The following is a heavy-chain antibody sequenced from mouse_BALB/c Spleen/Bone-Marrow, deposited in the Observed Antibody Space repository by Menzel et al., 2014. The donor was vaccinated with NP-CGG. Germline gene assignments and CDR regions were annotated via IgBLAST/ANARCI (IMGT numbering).Heavy chain of an antibody. D-gene: IGHD2-1*01. CDR3: ARGLAYGNYGPGFAY. CDR1: GFTFSWFG. CDR2: INSNGGST. J-gene: IGHJ3*01. V-gene: IGHV5-6-3*01. Sequence: DVKLVESGGGLVQPGGSLKLSCAASGFTFSWFGMSWVRQTPDKRLELVATINSNGGSTYYPDSGKGRFTISRDNAKNTLCLQMSSLKSEDTAMYYCARGLAYGNYGPGFAYWGQGTLVTVSA.